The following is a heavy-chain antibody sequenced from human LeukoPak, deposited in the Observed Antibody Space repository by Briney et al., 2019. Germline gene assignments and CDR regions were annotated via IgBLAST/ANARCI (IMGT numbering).Heavy chain of an antibody. D-gene: IGHD1-26*01. J-gene: IGHJ4*02. CDR3: ARHSVGATFGHDY. Sequence: EPSETLSLTCTVSGGSISSSSYYWGWIRQPPGKGLEWIGSIYYSGSTYYNPSLKSRVTISEDTSKNQFSLKLSSVTAADTAVYYCARHSVGATFGHDYWGQGTLVTVSS. CDR1: GGSISSSSYY. CDR2: IYYSGST. V-gene: IGHV4-39*07.